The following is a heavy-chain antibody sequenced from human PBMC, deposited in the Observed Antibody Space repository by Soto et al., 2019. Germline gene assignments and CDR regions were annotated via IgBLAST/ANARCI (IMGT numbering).Heavy chain of an antibody. CDR1: VYSISSGGYS. D-gene: IGHD2-2*01. CDR3: ARGRLLPAVYFVY. Sequence: SETLSLTCAFSVYSISSGGYSCSLFRQPPGKGLEWIGYIYHSGRASYNPSLKSRVTISVDGSKNHFSLQLTSVTAAGTAVYYCARGRLLPAVYFVYWGQGALVT. J-gene: IGHJ4*02. CDR2: IYHSGRA. V-gene: IGHV4-30-2*01.